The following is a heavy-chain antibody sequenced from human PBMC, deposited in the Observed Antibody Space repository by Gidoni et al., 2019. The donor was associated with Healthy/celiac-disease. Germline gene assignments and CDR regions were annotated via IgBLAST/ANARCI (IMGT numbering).Heavy chain of an antibody. CDR1: GFTFSSYA. D-gene: IGHD2-15*01. V-gene: IGHV3-23*01. Sequence: EVQLLESGGGLVQPGGSLRLSCAASGFTFSSYAMSWVRQAPGKGLEWVSAISGSGGSTYDADSVKGRFNSSRDNSKNTLYLQMNSLRAEDTAVYYCAKKGDCSGGSCSTYYYYGMDVWGQGTTVTVSS. CDR3: AKKGDCSGGSCSTYYYYGMDV. J-gene: IGHJ6*02. CDR2: ISGSGGST.